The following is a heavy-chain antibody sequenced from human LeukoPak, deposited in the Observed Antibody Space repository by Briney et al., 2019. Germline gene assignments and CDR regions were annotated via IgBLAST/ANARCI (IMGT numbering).Heavy chain of an antibody. CDR1: GFTFSSYS. Sequence: GRSLRLSCAASGFTFSSYSMNWVRQAPGKGLEWVSSISSSSSYIYYADSVKGRFTISRDNAKNSLYLQMNSLRAEDTAVYYCARDGGRWLQIPNLYYYYYYGMDVWGQGTTVTVSS. D-gene: IGHD5-24*01. CDR2: ISSSSSYI. CDR3: ARDGGRWLQIPNLYYYYYYGMDV. J-gene: IGHJ6*02. V-gene: IGHV3-21*01.